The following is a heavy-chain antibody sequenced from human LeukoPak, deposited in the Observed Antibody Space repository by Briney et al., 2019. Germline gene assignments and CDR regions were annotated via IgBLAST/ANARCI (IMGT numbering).Heavy chain of an antibody. J-gene: IGHJ4*02. CDR1: GDSINSLDL. CDR2: MYLSGTT. CDR3: AGLVGRYSSGLYYYYFDY. Sequence: SGTLSLTCTVSGDSINSLDLWSWVRQPPGKGLEWIGEMYLSGTTHSNPSVKSRVTITIDKSKNQFFLNLSSVTAADTAVYYCAGLVGRYSSGLYYYYFDYWGQGTLVTVSS. D-gene: IGHD3-22*01. V-gene: IGHV4-4*02.